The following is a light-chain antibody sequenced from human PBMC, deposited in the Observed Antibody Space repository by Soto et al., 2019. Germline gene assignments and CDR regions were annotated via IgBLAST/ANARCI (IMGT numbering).Light chain of an antibody. V-gene: IGLV2-11*01. CDR3: CSYAGSPRYV. Sequence: QSALTQPRSVSGSPGQSVTISCTGTSSDVGYYNYVSWYQQHPGKAPKVMIYDVSERPSGVPDRFSGSKSGNTASLTISGLQAEDEPDYYCCSYAGSPRYVFGTGTKVTVL. CDR2: DVS. J-gene: IGLJ1*01. CDR1: SSDVGYYNY.